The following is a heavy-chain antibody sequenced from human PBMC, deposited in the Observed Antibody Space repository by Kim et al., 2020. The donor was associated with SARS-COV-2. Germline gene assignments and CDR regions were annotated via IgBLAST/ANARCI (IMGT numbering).Heavy chain of an antibody. J-gene: IGHJ4*02. V-gene: IGHV4-39*01. CDR1: GGSISSSSYY. D-gene: IGHD3-10*01. Sequence: SETLSLTCTVSGGSISSSSYYWGWIRQPPGKGLEWIGSIYYSGSTYYNPSLKSRVTISVDTSKNQFSLKLSSVTAADTAVYYCASVVITMVRGVITDYFDYWGQGTLVTVSS. CDR3: ASVVITMVRGVITDYFDY. CDR2: IYYSGST.